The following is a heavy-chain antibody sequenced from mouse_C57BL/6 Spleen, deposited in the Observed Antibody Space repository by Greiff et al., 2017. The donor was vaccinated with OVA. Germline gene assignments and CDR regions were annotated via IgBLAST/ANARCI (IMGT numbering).Heavy chain of an antibody. Sequence: QVQLQQPGAELVRPGTSVKLSCKASGYTFTSYWMHWVKQRPGQGLEWIGVIDPSDSYTNYNQKFKGKATLTVDTSSSTAYMQLSSLTSEDSAVYYCAGWMVTTYYMDYWGQGTTLTVSS. D-gene: IGHD2-2*01. V-gene: IGHV1-59*01. J-gene: IGHJ2*01. CDR2: IDPSDSYT. CDR1: GYTFTSYW. CDR3: AGWMVTTYYMDY.